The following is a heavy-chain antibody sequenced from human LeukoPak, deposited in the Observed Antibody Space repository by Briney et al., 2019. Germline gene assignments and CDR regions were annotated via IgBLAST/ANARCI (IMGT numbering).Heavy chain of an antibody. D-gene: IGHD6-25*01. CDR1: GYTFTSYY. CDR2: INPPGGST. Sequence: ASVKVSCKASGYTFTSYYMHWLRQAPGQGPEWMGIINPPGGSTDYAQKFQARIPLTSDTSTSTVHLELNSLRSGDTAVYLCARVGSAAATADYWGQETLVSVSS. CDR3: ARVGSAAATADY. J-gene: IGHJ4*02. V-gene: IGHV1-46*01.